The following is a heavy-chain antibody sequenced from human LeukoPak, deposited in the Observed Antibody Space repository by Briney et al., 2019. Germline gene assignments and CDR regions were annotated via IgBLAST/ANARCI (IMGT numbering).Heavy chain of an antibody. CDR1: GGSFSGYY. V-gene: IGHV4-34*01. Sequence: PSETLFLTCAVYGGSFSGYYWSWIRQPPGKGLEWTGEINHSGSTNYNPSLKSRVTISVDTSKNQFSLKLSSVTAADTAVYYCARGPVAAAGTGDYWGQGTLVTVSS. CDR2: INHSGST. D-gene: IGHD6-13*01. J-gene: IGHJ4*02. CDR3: ARGPVAAAGTGDY.